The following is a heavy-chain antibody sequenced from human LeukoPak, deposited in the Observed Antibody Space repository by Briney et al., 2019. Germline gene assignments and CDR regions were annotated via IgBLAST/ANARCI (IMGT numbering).Heavy chain of an antibody. V-gene: IGHV3-30*02. CDR1: GFTFSSFG. D-gene: IGHD3-22*01. CDR3: AKDASSGFEY. Sequence: TGGSLRLSCAASGFTFSSFGMHWVRQAPGKGLEWVAFIRYDGNNEYYADSVKGRFTISRDKSKNTLFLQMNSLRAEDTAVYYCAKDASSGFEYWGQGTLVSVSS. J-gene: IGHJ4*02. CDR2: IRYDGNNE.